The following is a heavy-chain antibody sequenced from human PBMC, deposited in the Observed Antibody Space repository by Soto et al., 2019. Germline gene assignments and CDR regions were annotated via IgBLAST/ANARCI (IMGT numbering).Heavy chain of an antibody. CDR3: ARVGREFRWRGGYYYYYMDV. Sequence: SETLSLTCAVSGGSISSGGYSWSWIRQPPGKGLEWIGYIYHSGSTNYNPSLKSRVTISVDTSKNQFSLKLSSVTAADTAVYYCARVGREFRWRGGYYYYYMDVWGKGTTVTVSS. CDR2: IYHSGST. V-gene: IGHV4-61*08. CDR1: GGSISSGGYS. D-gene: IGHD3-10*01. J-gene: IGHJ6*03.